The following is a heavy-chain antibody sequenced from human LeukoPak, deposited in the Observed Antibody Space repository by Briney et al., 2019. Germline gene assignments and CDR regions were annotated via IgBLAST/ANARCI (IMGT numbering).Heavy chain of an antibody. V-gene: IGHV4-4*07. D-gene: IGHD6-13*01. CDR1: GGSISSYY. J-gene: IGHJ5*02. Sequence: SETLSLTCTVSGGSISSYYWSWIRQPAGKGLEWIGRIYTRGSTNYNPSLKSRVTISVDKSKNQFSLKLSSVTAADTAVYYCARDGGIAAAGNWFDPWGQGTLVTVSS. CDR3: ARDGGIAAAGNWFDP. CDR2: IYTRGST.